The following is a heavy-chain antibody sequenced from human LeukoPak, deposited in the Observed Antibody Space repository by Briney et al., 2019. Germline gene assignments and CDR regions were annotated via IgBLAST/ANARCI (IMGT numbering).Heavy chain of an antibody. CDR1: GFTFSNYW. Sequence: GGSLRLSCAASGFTFSNYWMTWVRQAPGKGLEWVALISYDGSYKYYADSVKGRFTISRDNSKNTLYLQMNSLRAEDTAVYYCAKGGDAPTTTYYYGMDVWGQGTTVTVSS. V-gene: IGHV3-30*18. CDR2: ISYDGSYK. CDR3: AKGGDAPTTTYYYGMDV. J-gene: IGHJ6*02. D-gene: IGHD4-17*01.